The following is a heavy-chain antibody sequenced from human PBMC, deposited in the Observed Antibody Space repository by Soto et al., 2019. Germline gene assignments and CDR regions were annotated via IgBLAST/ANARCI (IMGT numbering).Heavy chain of an antibody. CDR2: ISYDGSNK. CDR1: GFTFSSYA. D-gene: IGHD1-26*01. V-gene: IGHV3-30-3*01. J-gene: IGHJ4*02. Sequence: GGSLRLSCAASGFTFSSYAMHWVRQAPGKGLEWVAVISYDGSNKYYADSVKGRFTISRDNSKNTLYLQMNSLRAEDTAVYYCARSRLVGATLVYFDYWGQGTLVTVS. CDR3: ARSRLVGATLVYFDY.